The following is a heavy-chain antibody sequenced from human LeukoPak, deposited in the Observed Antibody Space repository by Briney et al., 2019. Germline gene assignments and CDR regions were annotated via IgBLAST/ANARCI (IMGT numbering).Heavy chain of an antibody. J-gene: IGHJ5*02. D-gene: IGHD4-17*01. CDR2: IYDSGST. V-gene: IGHV4-39*01. CDR1: GGSIRSSYYY. Sequence: SETLSLTCTVSGGSIRSSYYYWGWIRQPPGKGLEWIGSIYDSGSTYYNPSLKSRVTISVDTSKNQFSLKLNSVTAADTAVYYCARGTTVTTNWFDPWGQGTLVTVSS. CDR3: ARGTTVTTNWFDP.